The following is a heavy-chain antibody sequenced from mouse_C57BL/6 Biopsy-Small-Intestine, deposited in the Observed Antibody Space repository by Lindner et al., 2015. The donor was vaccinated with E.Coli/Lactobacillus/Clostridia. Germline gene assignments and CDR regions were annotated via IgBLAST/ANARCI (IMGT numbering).Heavy chain of an antibody. CDR3: ARSYYAGNQGDY. CDR1: GGTLSSYT. CDR2: IKPSGGST. D-gene: IGHD1-1*02. V-gene: IGHV1-55*01. Sequence: SVKVSCKASGGTLSSYTISWVRQAPGQGLEWMGIIKPSGGSTSYAQKLQGRVTMTRDTSTGTFYMELSSLRSEDTAVYYCARSYYAGNQGDYWGQGTLAIVSS. J-gene: IGHJ4*01.